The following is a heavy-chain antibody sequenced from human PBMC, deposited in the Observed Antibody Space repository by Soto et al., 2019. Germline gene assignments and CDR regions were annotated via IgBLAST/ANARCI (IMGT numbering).Heavy chain of an antibody. D-gene: IGHD4-17*01. CDR1: GGSFSGYY. CDR3: ARETLVYGDYEWWFDP. CDR2: INHSGST. V-gene: IGHV4-34*01. J-gene: IGHJ5*02. Sequence: QVQLQQWGAGLLKPSETRSLTCAVYGGSFSGYYWSWIRQPPGKGLEWIGEINHSGSTNYNPSLMSRVTISVDTSKNQFSLKMSSVTAVDTAVYYCARETLVYGDYEWWFDPWGQGTLVTVSS.